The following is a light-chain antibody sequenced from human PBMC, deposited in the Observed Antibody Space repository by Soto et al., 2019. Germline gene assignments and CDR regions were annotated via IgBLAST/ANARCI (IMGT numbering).Light chain of an antibody. V-gene: IGLV2-23*03. CDR3: SSYAGNSTFGV. J-gene: IGLJ1*01. CDR2: EGS. Sequence: QSVLTQPASVSGSPGQSITISCTGTSSDFGSYSLVSWYQQHPGKAPKLMIYEGSKRPSGVSNRFSGSKSGNTASLTISGLQAEDEADYYCSSYAGNSTFGVFGSGTKVTVL. CDR1: SSDFGSYSL.